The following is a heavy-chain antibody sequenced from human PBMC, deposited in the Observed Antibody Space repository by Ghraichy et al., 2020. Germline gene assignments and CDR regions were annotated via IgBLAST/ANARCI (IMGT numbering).Heavy chain of an antibody. CDR2: IYYSGST. D-gene: IGHD7-27*01. V-gene: IGHV4-59*08. CDR1: GGSISSYY. J-gene: IGHJ4*02. Sequence: SETLSLTCTVSGGSISSYYWSWIRQPPGKGLEWIGYIYYSGSTNYNPSLKSRVTISVDTSKNQFSLKLSSVTAADTAVYYCARHSEAGDAFDYWGQGTLVTVSS. CDR3: ARHSEAGDAFDY.